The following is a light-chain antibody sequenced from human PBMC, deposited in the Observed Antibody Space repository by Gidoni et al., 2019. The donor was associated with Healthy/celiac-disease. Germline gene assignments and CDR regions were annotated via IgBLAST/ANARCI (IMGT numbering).Light chain of an antibody. V-gene: IGKV2-28*01. CDR1: QSLLHSNGYNY. J-gene: IGKJ4*01. CDR3: MQAIQTPLT. CDR2: LGS. Sequence: IVMTQSLLSRLVTPGEPASISCRSSQSLLHSNGYNYLDWYLQKPGQSPQLLIYLGSNRASGVPDRFSGSGSGTDFTLTISRVEAEDVGVYYCMQAIQTPLTFGGGTKVEIK.